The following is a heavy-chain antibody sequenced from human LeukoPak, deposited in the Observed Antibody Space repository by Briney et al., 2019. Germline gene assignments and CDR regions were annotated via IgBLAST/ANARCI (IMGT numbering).Heavy chain of an antibody. D-gene: IGHD3-3*01. V-gene: IGHV1-2*02. CDR2: INPNSGGT. CDR3: ARGLTIFGVAIDY. Sequence: ASVKVSCKASGYTFTSYGISWVRQAPGQGLEWMGWINPNSGGTNYAQKFQGRVTMTRDTTISTAYMELSRLRSDDTAVYYCARGLTIFGVAIDYWGQGTLVTVSS. J-gene: IGHJ4*02. CDR1: GYTFTSYG.